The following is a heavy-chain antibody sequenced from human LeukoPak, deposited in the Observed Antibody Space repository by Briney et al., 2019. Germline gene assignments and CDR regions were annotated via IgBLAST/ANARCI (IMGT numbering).Heavy chain of an antibody. V-gene: IGHV4-59*08. J-gene: IGHJ4*02. D-gene: IGHD3-10*01. CDR3: ATRGY. CDR1: GRSISSDY. CDR2: IYNSGSN. Sequence: SETLSLTCTVSGRSISSDYWQWIRQPPGKGLEWVGYIYNSGSNTYNPSLKRRVTISIDTSKNQFSLKLTSVTAADTAVYYCATRGYWGQGTLVTVSS.